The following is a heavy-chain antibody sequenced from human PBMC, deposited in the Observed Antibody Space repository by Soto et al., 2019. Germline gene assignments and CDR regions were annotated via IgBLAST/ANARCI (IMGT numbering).Heavy chain of an antibody. V-gene: IGHV3-33*01. CDR3: ARDLLMNRRVFQYNYAMDV. D-gene: IGHD3-16*01. CDR1: RFTFSMHD. Sequence: GGSLRLSCIASRFTFSMHDMHWVRQAPGKGLEWVAVISSDASDQYYADSVKGRFSISRDNSKSTLYLQMNSLRAEDTATFFCARDLLMNRRVFQYNYAMDVWGQRTTVTVSS. CDR2: ISSDASDQ. J-gene: IGHJ6*02.